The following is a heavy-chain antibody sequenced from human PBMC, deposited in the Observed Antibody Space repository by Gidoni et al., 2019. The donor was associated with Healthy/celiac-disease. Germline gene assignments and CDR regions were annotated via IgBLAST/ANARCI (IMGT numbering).Heavy chain of an antibody. J-gene: IGHJ5*02. CDR1: GFTVSSNY. D-gene: IGHD1-26*01. V-gene: IGHV3-66*01. Sequence: EVQLVESGGGLVQPGGSLRLSCAASGFTVSSNYMSWVRPAPGKGLEWVSVIYSGGSTYYADSVKGRFTISRDNSKNTLYLQMNSLRAEDTAVYYCARVGSSLWFDPWGQGTLVTVSS. CDR2: IYSGGST. CDR3: ARVGSSLWFDP.